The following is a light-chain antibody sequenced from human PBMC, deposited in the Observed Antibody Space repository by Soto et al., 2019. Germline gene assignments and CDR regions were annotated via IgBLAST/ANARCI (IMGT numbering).Light chain of an antibody. CDR2: EGS. CDR3: NSYTISGTYV. V-gene: IGLV2-18*02. CDR1: SSDVGSYNG. J-gene: IGLJ1*01. Sequence: QSVLTQPPSVSGSPGQSVTISCTGTSSDVGSYNGVSWYQQPPGTAPKLIIYEGSTRPSGVPDRFSGSKSGNTASLTITGRQAEDEADYYCNSYTISGTYVFGTGTKLTVL.